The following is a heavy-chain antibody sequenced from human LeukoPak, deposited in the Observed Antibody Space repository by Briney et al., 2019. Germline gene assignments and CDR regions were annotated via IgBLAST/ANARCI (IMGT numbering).Heavy chain of an antibody. V-gene: IGHV3-23*01. CDR1: GFTFSNYA. J-gene: IGHJ4*02. Sequence: GGSLRLSCAVSGFTFSNYAMSWVRQAPGKGLEWVSTISGSGGSSYYADSVKGRFTISRDNSKNTLYLQMNSLRAEDTAVYYCAKDHDISGSYSFDYWGQGTLVTVSS. CDR2: ISGSGGSS. CDR3: AKDHDISGSYSFDY. D-gene: IGHD1-26*01.